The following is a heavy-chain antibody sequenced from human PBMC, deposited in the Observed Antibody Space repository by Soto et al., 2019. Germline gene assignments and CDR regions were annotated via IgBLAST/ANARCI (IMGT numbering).Heavy chain of an antibody. Sequence: ASVKVSCKGSGNTFTYVYLHWVRQAPGQALEWMGWITPKSGNIKYAQKLQGRVIMTTDTSTSTAYMELRSLRSDDTAVYYCVKDRDSNSWPSRDVWGPGTTVTVSS. D-gene: IGHD3-22*01. CDR2: ITPKSGNI. CDR3: VKDRDSNSWPSRDV. J-gene: IGHJ6*02. V-gene: IGHV1-18*04. CDR1: GNTFTYVY.